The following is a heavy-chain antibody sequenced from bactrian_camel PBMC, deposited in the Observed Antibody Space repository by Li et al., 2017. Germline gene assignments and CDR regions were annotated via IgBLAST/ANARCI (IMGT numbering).Heavy chain of an antibody. CDR2: IASDGYT. D-gene: IGHD7*01. CDR3: SITSWN. CDR1: GFTFDDSD. Sequence: HVQLVESGGDSVQAGGSLRLSCTASGFTFDDSDMGWYRQPPGKECELIATIASDGYTRYADSVKGRFTISRDNAKNTLYLQMNNLQTDDTAVYYCSITSWNWGQGTQVTVS. V-gene: IGHV3S55*01. J-gene: IGHJ4*01.